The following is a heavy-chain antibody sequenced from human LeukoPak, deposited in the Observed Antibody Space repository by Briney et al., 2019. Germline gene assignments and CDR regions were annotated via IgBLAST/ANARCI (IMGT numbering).Heavy chain of an antibody. CDR3: AKDSASVVLPYNWFDP. J-gene: IGHJ5*02. Sequence: GGSLRLSCAASGFTFSSYAMHWVRQAPGKGLEWVAVISYDGSNKYYADSVKGRFTISRDNSKNTLYLQMNSLRAEDTAVYYRAKDSASVVLPYNWFDPWGQGTLVTVSS. CDR2: ISYDGSNK. CDR1: GFTFSSYA. D-gene: IGHD4-23*01. V-gene: IGHV3-30-3*01.